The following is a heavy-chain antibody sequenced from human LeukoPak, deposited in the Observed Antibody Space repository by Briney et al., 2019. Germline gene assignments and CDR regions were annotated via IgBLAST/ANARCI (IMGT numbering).Heavy chain of an antibody. CDR2: IYYSGST. Sequence: SETLSLTCTVSGVSISNYYWSWIRQPPGKGLEWIGYIYYSGSTNYNPSLKSRVTISVDTSKNQFSLKLSSVTAADTAVYYCARGSNYYGSGSYYYYYYYMDVWGKGTTVTVSS. J-gene: IGHJ6*03. CDR1: GVSISNYY. V-gene: IGHV4-59*01. D-gene: IGHD3-10*01. CDR3: ARGSNYYGSGSYYYYYYYMDV.